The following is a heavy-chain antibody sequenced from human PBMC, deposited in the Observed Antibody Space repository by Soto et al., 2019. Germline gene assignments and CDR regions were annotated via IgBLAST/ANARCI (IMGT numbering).Heavy chain of an antibody. CDR3: AKDIADIVVIPASISAYYALHV. D-gene: IGHD2-2*01. CDR1: GFTFSSYA. CDR2: ISYDGSNK. V-gene: IGHV3-30*04. J-gene: IGHJ6*02. Sequence: GGSLRLSCAASGFTFSSYAMHWVRQAPGKGLEWVAVISYDGSNKYYADSVKGRFTISRDNSKNTLYLQMNSLRAEDTAVYYCAKDIADIVVIPASISAYYALHVWGQGTTVTVSS.